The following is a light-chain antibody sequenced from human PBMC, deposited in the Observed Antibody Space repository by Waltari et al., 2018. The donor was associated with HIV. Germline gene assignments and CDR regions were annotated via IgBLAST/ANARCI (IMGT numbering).Light chain of an antibody. CDR2: GNN. J-gene: IGLJ3*02. Sequence: QSVLTQPPSVSGPPGQRVPISCPGGSPNIGAGYDVHWYQQLPGTAPKLLIYGNNNRPSGVPDRFSGSKSGTSASLAITGLQAEDEADYYCQSYDSSLSGWVFGGGTKLTVL. V-gene: IGLV1-40*01. CDR1: SPNIGAGYD. CDR3: QSYDSSLSGWV.